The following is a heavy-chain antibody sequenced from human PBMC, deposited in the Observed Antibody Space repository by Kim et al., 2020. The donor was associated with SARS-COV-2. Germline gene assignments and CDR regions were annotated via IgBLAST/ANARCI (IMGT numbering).Heavy chain of an antibody. CDR1: GGSISSGDYY. Sequence: SETLSLTCTVSGGSISSGDYYWSWIRQPPGKGLEWIGYIYYSGSTYYNPSLKSRVTISVDTSKNQFSLKLSSVTAADTAVYYCARVNKIHYYYYMDVWGKGTTVTVSS. V-gene: IGHV4-30-4*01. J-gene: IGHJ6*03. CDR3: ARVNKIHYYYYMDV. CDR2: IYYSGST.